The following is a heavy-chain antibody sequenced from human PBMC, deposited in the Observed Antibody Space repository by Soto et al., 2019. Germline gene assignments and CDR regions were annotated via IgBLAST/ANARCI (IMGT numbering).Heavy chain of an antibody. J-gene: IGHJ6*02. CDR3: ERSSVGPDYFYYGMDV. Sequence: QGQLGQSGAEVKKPGASVKVSCKASGYTFTSYYMHWVRQAPGQGLEWMGIINPSGGSTSYGQKFQGRVTLTRDTSTSTVYMELSSLRSDDTAVYYCERSSVGPDYFYYGMDVGGQGTTVTVSS. CDR1: GYTFTSYY. CDR2: INPSGGST. D-gene: IGHD2-2*01. V-gene: IGHV1-46*01.